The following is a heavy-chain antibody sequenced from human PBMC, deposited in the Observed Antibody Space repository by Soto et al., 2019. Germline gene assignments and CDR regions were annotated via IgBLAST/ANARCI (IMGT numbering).Heavy chain of an antibody. CDR1: GFTFSSYE. Sequence: PGGSLRLSCAASGFTFSSYEMNWVRQAPGKGLEWVSYISSSGSTIYYADSVKGRFTISRDNAKNSLYLQMNSLRAEGTAVYYCARHQTPQYQLLYPIYGMDVWGQGTTVTVSS. V-gene: IGHV3-48*03. D-gene: IGHD2-2*02. J-gene: IGHJ6*02. CDR2: ISSSGSTI. CDR3: ARHQTPQYQLLYPIYGMDV.